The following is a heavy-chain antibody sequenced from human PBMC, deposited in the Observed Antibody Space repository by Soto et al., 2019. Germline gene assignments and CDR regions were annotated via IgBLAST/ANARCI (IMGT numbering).Heavy chain of an antibody. J-gene: IGHJ6*02. CDR2: INHSGST. CDR1: GGSFSGYY. D-gene: IGHD6-19*01. V-gene: IGHV4-34*01. Sequence: PSETLSLTCAVYGGSFSGYYLSWIRQPPGKGLEWIGEINHSGSTNYNPSLKSRVTISVDTSKNQFSLKLSSVTAADTAVYYCARGLGIGWAYYYYYGMDVWGQGTTVTVYS. CDR3: ARGLGIGWAYYYYYGMDV.